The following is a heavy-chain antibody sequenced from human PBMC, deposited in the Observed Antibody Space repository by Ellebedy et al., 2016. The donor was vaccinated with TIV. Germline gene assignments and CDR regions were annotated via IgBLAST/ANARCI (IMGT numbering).Heavy chain of an antibody. Sequence: GESLKISCAASGFTFSSYWMHWVRQAPGKGLVWVSRINSDGSSTSYADSVKGRFTISRDNAKNSLYLQMNSLRAEDTAVYYCARDKEQTYYYDSSGYGYWGQGTLVTVSS. CDR1: GFTFSSYW. J-gene: IGHJ4*02. V-gene: IGHV3-74*01. D-gene: IGHD3-22*01. CDR2: INSDGSST. CDR3: ARDKEQTYYYDSSGYGY.